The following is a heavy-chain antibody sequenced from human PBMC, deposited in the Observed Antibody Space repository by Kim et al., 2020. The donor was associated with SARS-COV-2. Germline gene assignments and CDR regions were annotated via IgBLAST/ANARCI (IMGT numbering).Heavy chain of an antibody. V-gene: IGHV3-33*01. J-gene: IGHJ6*02. D-gene: IGHD2-2*01. Sequence: GGSLRLSCAASGFTFSSYGMHWVRQAPGKGLEWVAVIWYDGSNKYYADSVKGRFTISRDNSKNTLYLQMNSLRAEDTAVYYCARAVVPAGYYYYGMDVWGQGTTVTVSS. CDR3: ARAVVPAGYYYYGMDV. CDR2: IWYDGSNK. CDR1: GFTFSSYG.